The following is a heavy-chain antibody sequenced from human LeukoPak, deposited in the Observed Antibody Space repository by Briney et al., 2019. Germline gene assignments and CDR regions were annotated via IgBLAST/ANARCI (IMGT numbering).Heavy chain of an antibody. Sequence: PGGSLRLSCAASGFTFSSYAMHWVRQAPGKGLEWVAVISYDGSNKYYADSVRGRFSISRDFSRNAVFLQMSSLRVEDTATYYCAKAVDGRGYYFERGADFWGQGTMVTVSS. D-gene: IGHD3-22*01. CDR1: GFTFSSYA. CDR3: AKAVDGRGYYFERGADF. J-gene: IGHJ4*02. CDR2: ISYDGSNK. V-gene: IGHV3-30*14.